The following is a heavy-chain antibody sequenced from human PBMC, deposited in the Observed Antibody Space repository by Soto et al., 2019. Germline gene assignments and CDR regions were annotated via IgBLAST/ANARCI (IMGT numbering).Heavy chain of an antibody. CDR1: GGSFSGYY. Sequence: SETLFLTCAVYGGSFSGYYWGWIRPPPGKGLEWIEEINHSGSTNYNPSLKSRVTISVDTSKNQFSLKLSSVTAADTAVYYCARGPRMYYDLWSGYYVSIPTEDIWVDPWGQGTLVT. CDR3: ARGPRMYYDLWSGYYVSIPTEDIWVDP. D-gene: IGHD3-3*01. V-gene: IGHV4-34*01. CDR2: INHSGST. J-gene: IGHJ5*02.